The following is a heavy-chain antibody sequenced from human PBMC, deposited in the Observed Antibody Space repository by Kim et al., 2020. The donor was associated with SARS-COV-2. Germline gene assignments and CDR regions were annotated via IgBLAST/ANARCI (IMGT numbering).Heavy chain of an antibody. CDR1: GFIFSTYS. CDR2: ISSSSSTI. D-gene: IGHD3-9*01. J-gene: IGHJ6*02. Sequence: GGSLRLSCAASGFIFSTYSMNWVRQAPGKGLEWVSYISSSSSTIYYADSVKGRFTISRDNAKNSLYLQMNSLRDEDTAVYFCARGYYDILTGYFALYYYGMDVWGQGTTVTVSS. CDR3: ARGYYDILTGYFALYYYGMDV. V-gene: IGHV3-48*02.